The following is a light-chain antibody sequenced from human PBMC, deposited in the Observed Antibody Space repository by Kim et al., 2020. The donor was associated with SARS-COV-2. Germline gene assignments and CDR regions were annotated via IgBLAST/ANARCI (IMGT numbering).Light chain of an antibody. CDR1: SSDVGGYNY. V-gene: IGLV2-14*01. CDR2: DVN. CDR3: NSYTSSHTWV. J-gene: IGLJ3*02. Sequence: QSALTQPASVSGSPGQSITISCTGTSSDVGGYNYVSWYQQHPGKAPKLMIYDVNKRPSGVSNRFSGSKSGNTASLTISGLKTEDEADYYCNSYTSSHTWVFGGGTKLTVL.